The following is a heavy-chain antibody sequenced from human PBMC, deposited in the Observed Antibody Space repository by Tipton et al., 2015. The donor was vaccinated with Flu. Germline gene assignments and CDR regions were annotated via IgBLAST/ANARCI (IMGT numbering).Heavy chain of an antibody. D-gene: IGHD3-10*01. CDR2: IYYSGST. V-gene: IGHV4-39*07. Sequence: TLSLTCTVSGGSISSSSYYWGWIRQPPGKGLEWIGSIYYSGSTYYNPSLKSRVTISVDTSKNQFSLKLSSVTAADTAVYYCSTYYYGSGSHLSADYYYYGMDVWDQGPIGH. CDR3: STYYYGSGSHLSADYYYYGMDV. J-gene: IGHJ6*02. CDR1: GGSISSSSYY.